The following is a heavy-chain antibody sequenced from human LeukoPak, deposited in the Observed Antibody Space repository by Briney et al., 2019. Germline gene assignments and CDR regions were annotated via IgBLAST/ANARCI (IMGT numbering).Heavy chain of an antibody. J-gene: IGHJ6*03. Sequence: ASVKVSCKASGYTFTSYDINWVRQATGQGLEWMGWMNPNSGNTGYAQKFQGRVTMTRNTSISTAYMELSSLRSEGTAVYYCARETAAATHYYYYYYMDVWGKGTTVTVSS. D-gene: IGHD6-13*01. CDR3: ARETAAATHYYYYYYMDV. V-gene: IGHV1-8*01. CDR2: MNPNSGNT. CDR1: GYTFTSYD.